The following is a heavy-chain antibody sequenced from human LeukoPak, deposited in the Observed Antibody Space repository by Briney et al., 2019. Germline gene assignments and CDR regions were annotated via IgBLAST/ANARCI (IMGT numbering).Heavy chain of an antibody. CDR2: ISSSSSYI. Sequence: GGSLRLSCAASGFTFSSYSMNWVRQAPGKGLEWVSSISSSSSYIYYADSVKGRFTISRDNAKTSMYLEMNSLRAEDTAVYYCARPSNEGQWLVGQGVDYWGQGTLVTVSS. D-gene: IGHD6-19*01. J-gene: IGHJ4*02. CDR3: ARPSNEGQWLVGQGVDY. V-gene: IGHV3-21*01. CDR1: GFTFSSYS.